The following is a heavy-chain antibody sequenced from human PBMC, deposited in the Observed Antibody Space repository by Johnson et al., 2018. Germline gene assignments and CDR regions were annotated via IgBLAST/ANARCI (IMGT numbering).Heavy chain of an antibody. CDR3: AKRKNARGYIYHSDAFDI. D-gene: IGHD5-18*01. CDR2: ISGNGVTT. J-gene: IGHJ3*02. Sequence: EVQLVESGGGLVQPGGSXRLSCAASGFTFRSDAMSWVRQAPGKGLEWVSTISGNGVTTYYADSVKGRFTISRENSKNTLYLQMNSLRAEETALYSCAKRKNARGYIYHSDAFDIWGQGTMVTVSS. V-gene: IGHV3-23*04. CDR1: GFTFRSDA.